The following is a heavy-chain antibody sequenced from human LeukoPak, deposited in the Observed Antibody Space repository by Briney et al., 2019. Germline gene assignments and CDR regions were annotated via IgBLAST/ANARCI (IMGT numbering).Heavy chain of an antibody. CDR1: GFTFSAYW. D-gene: IGHD3-3*01. J-gene: IGHJ6*02. CDR3: ARFGVPYGVDV. CDR2: IKPDGSEK. Sequence: GGSLRLSCAASGFTFSAYWMSWVRQGPGKGLEWVANIKPDGSEKDYVDSLKGRFTISRDNAKNSLYLQVSSLRAEDTAVYYCARFGVPYGVDVWGQGTTVTVSS. V-gene: IGHV3-7*04.